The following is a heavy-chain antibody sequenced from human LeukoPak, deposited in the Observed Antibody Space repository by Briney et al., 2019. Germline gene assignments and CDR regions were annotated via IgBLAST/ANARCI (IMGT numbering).Heavy chain of an antibody. J-gene: IGHJ4*02. CDR2: IYYSGST. V-gene: IGHV4-39*01. CDR1: GGSISSSSYY. D-gene: IGHD3-10*01. CDR3: ARRGAMVRGVIRGYFDY. Sequence: SETLSLTCTVSGGSISSSSYYWGWIRQPPGKGLEWIGSIYYSGSTYYNPCLKSRVTISVDTSKNQFSLKLSSVTAADTAVYYCARRGAMVRGVIRGYFDYWGQGTLVTVSS.